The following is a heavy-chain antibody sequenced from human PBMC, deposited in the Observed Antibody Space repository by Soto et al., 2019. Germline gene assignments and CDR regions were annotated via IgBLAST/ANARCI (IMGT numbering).Heavy chain of an antibody. CDR3: AREGNLGRWIQPLDS. Sequence: QVQLQVSGPGLVKPSETLSLTCTVSGDSISSYSWSWIRQPPGKGLEWIGNIHYNGNTKYSPSLKSRVTXPXXXSXXPFSLKLISVTTADTAVYFCAREGNLGRWIQPLDSWGQGTLVTVSS. J-gene: IGHJ4*02. CDR1: GDSISSYS. V-gene: IGHV4-59*01. CDR2: IHYNGNT. D-gene: IGHD2-2*03.